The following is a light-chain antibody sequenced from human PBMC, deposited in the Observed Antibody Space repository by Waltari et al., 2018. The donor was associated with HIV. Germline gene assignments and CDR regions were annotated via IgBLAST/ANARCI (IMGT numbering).Light chain of an antibody. CDR2: EAS. J-gene: IGKJ4*01. Sequence: EIVLTQSPATLSLSPGERASLSCRASQSVRSYLAWYQQKPGQAPRLLIYEASTRATGVPARVNGSGSGTDFTLTISSLEPEDFAIYYCQERSNWPSLTFGGGTRLEMK. V-gene: IGKV3-11*01. CDR1: QSVRSY. CDR3: QERSNWPSLT.